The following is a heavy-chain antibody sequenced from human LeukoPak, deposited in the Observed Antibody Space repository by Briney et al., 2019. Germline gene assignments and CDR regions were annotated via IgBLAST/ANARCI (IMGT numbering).Heavy chain of an antibody. D-gene: IGHD1-26*01. V-gene: IGHV3-23*01. CDR2: ISGSGGST. Sequence: GGSLRLSCAASGFTFSSHSMSWVRQAPGKGLEWVSAISGSGGSTDYADSVKGRFTISRDNSKNTLYLQMNSLRAEDTAVYYCAKVEWELLLSLYFQHWGQGTLVTVSS. J-gene: IGHJ1*01. CDR3: AKVEWELLLSLYFQH. CDR1: GFTFSSHS.